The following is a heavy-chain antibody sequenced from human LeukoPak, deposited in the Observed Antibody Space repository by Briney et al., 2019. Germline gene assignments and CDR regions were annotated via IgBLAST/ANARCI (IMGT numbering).Heavy chain of an antibody. J-gene: IGHJ3*02. CDR2: INPNSGGT. D-gene: IGHD3-9*01. V-gene: IGHV1-2*02. CDR1: GYTFTGYY. Sequence: ASVKVSCKASGYTFTGYYMHWVRQAPGQGLEWMGWINPNSGGTNYAQKFQGRVTITRDTSISTAYMELSRLRSDDTAVYYCARGAYYDILTGYYDAFDIWGQGTMVTVSS. CDR3: ARGAYYDILTGYYDAFDI.